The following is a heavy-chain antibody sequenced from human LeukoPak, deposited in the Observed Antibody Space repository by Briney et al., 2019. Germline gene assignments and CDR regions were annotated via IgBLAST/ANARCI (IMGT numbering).Heavy chain of an antibody. V-gene: IGHV1-8*02. D-gene: IGHD3-10*01. J-gene: IGHJ6*02. CDR2: INPNSGNT. Sequence: ASVKVSCKASGYTFTGYYMHWVRQAPGQGLEWMGWINPNSGNTGYAQKFQGRVTMTRNTSISTAYMELSSLRSEDTAVYYCARDHMVRGVTAYYYYGMDVWGQGTTVTVSS. CDR1: GYTFTGYY. CDR3: ARDHMVRGVTAYYYYGMDV.